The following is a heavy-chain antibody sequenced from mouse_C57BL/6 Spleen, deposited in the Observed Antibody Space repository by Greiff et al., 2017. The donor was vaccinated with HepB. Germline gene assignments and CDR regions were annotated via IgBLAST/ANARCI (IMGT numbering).Heavy chain of an antibody. CDR2: INPSNGGT. Sequence: VQLQQPGTELVKPGASVKLSCKASGYTFTSYWMHWVKQRPGQGLEWIGNINPSNGGTNYNEKFKSKATLTVDKSSSTAYMQLSSLTSADSAVYYCAIQGLRAAWFAYWGQGPLVTVSA. V-gene: IGHV1-53*01. CDR1: GYTFTSYW. CDR3: AIQGLRAAWFAY. J-gene: IGHJ3*01. D-gene: IGHD2-4*01.